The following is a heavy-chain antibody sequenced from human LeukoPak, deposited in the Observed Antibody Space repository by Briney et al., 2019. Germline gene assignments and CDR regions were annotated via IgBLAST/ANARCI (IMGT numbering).Heavy chain of an antibody. D-gene: IGHD3-22*01. CDR1: GGSISNY. J-gene: IGHJ2*01. CDR3: ARVSDSIGVYFDL. Sequence: PSETLSLTCTVSGGSISNYWSWIRQPPGKGLEWIGYIYYSGSTNYNPSLKSRVTISLDTSKNQFSLKLSSVTAADTAVYYCARVSDSIGVYFDLWGRGTLVTVSS. CDR2: IYYSGST. V-gene: IGHV4-59*01.